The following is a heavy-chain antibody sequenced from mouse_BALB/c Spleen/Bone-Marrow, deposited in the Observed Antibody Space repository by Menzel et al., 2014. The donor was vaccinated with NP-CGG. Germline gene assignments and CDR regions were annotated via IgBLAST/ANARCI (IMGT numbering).Heavy chain of an antibody. Sequence: EVQLVESGAELVKPGASVKLSCTASGFNIKDTYMHWVKQRPEQSLEWIGRIDPANGNTRYDPKFQGKATITADTSSNTAYLQPSSLTSEDTAVYYCARSYGSSPFDYWGQGTTLTVSS. CDR2: IDPANGNT. V-gene: IGHV14-3*02. J-gene: IGHJ2*01. CDR3: ARSYGSSPFDY. D-gene: IGHD1-1*01. CDR1: GFNIKDTY.